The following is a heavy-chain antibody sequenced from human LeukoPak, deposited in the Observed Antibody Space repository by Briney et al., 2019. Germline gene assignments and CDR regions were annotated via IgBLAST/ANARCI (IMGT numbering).Heavy chain of an antibody. D-gene: IGHD6-6*01. CDR2: IYHSGST. CDR3: ARGGAARLHFQN. V-gene: IGHV4-61*05. J-gene: IGHJ1*01. Sequence: SETLSLTCTVSGVSISGSSYYWGWIRQPPGKGLEWIGYIYHSGSTNYNPSLQSRVTISVDTSKNQFSLNLNSVTAADTAVYYCARGGAARLHFQNWGQGTLVTVSS. CDR1: GVSISGSSYY.